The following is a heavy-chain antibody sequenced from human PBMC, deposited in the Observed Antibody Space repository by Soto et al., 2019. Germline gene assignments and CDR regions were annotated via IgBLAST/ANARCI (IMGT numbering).Heavy chain of an antibody. V-gene: IGHV3-23*01. CDR1: GFTFSSYA. CDR2: ISGSGGST. Sequence: EVQLLESGGGLVQPGGSLRLSCAASGFTFSSYAMSWVRQAPGKGLEWVSAISGSGGSTYYAESVKGRFTISRDNSKNTLYLQMNSLRAEDTAVYYCAKRGRGGYCSSTSCSPFDYWGQGTLVTVSS. D-gene: IGHD2-2*01. CDR3: AKRGRGGYCSSTSCSPFDY. J-gene: IGHJ4*02.